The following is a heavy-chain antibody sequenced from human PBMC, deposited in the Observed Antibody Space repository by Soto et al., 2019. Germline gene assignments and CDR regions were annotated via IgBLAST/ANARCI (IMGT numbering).Heavy chain of an antibody. J-gene: IGHJ3*02. CDR1: GFIFSNYG. CDR2: ISYDGSNK. D-gene: IGHD3-22*01. V-gene: IGHV3-30*19. Sequence: GGSLRLSCAASGFIFSNYGMHWVRQAPGKGLEWVAVISYDGSNKYYADSVKGRFTISRDNSKNTLYLQMNSLRAEDTAVYYCARGDYYDSSGPFSDAFDIWGQGTMVTVSS. CDR3: ARGDYYDSSGPFSDAFDI.